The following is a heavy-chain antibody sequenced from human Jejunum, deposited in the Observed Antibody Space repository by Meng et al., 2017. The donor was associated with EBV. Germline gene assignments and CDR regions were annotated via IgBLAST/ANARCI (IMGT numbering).Heavy chain of an antibody. Sequence: QVNLPQWGVGLLTSSESLSLPCAAYGGSFSDYYWTWIRQPPGKGLEWIGEINHGGGAIYNPSLKSRVTISVDTSKNQFSLKLSSVTAADTAVYYCARLGGYASGTYYPIDPWGQGTLVTVSS. CDR2: INHGGGA. V-gene: IGHV4-34*01. CDR3: ARLGGYASGTYYPIDP. D-gene: IGHD3-10*01. J-gene: IGHJ5*02. CDR1: GGSFSDYY.